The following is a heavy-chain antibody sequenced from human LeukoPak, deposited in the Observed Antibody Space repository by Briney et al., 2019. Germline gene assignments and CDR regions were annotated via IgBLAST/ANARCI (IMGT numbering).Heavy chain of an antibody. CDR3: TKGGDSHGNPSS. CDR2: ISYDGSNK. CDR1: GFTFSSYA. D-gene: IGHD2-21*01. J-gene: IGHJ5*02. Sequence: PGGSLRLSCAASGFTFSSYAMHWVRQAPGKGLEWVAVISYDGSNKYYADSVQGRFTVSRDNSKKTVDLQMNSLRAEDTATYYCTKGGDSHGNPSSWGQGTLVIVSS. V-gene: IGHV3-30-3*01.